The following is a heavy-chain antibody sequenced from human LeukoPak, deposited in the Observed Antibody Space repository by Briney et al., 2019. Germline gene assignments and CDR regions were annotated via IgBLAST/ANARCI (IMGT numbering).Heavy chain of an antibody. Sequence: SGTLSLTCAVSGGSISSSNWWSWVRQPPGKGLEWIGEIYHSGSTNYNPSLKSRVTISVDKSKNQFSLKLSSVTAADTAVYYCARGRGYSSGWSLGLWGQGTLVTVSS. V-gene: IGHV4-4*02. CDR1: GGSISSSNW. J-gene: IGHJ4*02. CDR2: IYHSGST. D-gene: IGHD6-19*01. CDR3: ARGRGYSSGWSLGL.